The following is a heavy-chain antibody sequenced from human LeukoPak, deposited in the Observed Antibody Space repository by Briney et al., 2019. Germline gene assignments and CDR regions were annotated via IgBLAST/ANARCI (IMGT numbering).Heavy chain of an antibody. CDR1: GFTFSNYW. Sequence: GGSLRLSCAASGFTFSNYWMGWVRQAPGKGLEWVANIKQDGSEKYYVDSVKGRFTISRDNAKNSLYLQMNSLRAEDTAVYYCARDSPDSDFDYWGQGTLVTVSS. CDR2: IKQDGSEK. J-gene: IGHJ4*02. CDR3: ARDSPDSDFDY. V-gene: IGHV3-7*01.